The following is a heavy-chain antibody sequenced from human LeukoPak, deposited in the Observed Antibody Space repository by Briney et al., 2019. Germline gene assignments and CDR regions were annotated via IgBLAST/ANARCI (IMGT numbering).Heavy chain of an antibody. V-gene: IGHV3-7*03. J-gene: IGHJ6*02. CDR1: GFPSSDSW. D-gene: IGHD3-16*01. CDR3: AKDTDDGYYYYYGMDV. Sequence: GGSRRLSCAADGFPSSDSWMSWVRQAPGGVLEWVANIDQHGTEKNYVDSVKGRFTISRDNAKNSLYLQMNSLRAEDTALYYCAKDTDDGYYYYYGMDVWGQGTTVTVSS. CDR2: IDQHGTEK.